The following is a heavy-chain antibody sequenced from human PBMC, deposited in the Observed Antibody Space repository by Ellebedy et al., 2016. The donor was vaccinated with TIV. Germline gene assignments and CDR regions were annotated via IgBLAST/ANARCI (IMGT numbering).Heavy chain of an antibody. V-gene: IGHV3-23*01. J-gene: IGHJ4*02. CDR2: ISATSSST. CDR1: GFSFSNYA. Sequence: GGSLRLXXAASGFSFSNYAMSWVRHTPGKGLEWVSGISATSSSTYYSDSVKGRFTLSRDNSKNTLYLQMNSLRAEDTAVYYCAKHDYCSITACPFDYWGQGTLVPVSS. D-gene: IGHD2-2*01. CDR3: AKHDYCSITACPFDY.